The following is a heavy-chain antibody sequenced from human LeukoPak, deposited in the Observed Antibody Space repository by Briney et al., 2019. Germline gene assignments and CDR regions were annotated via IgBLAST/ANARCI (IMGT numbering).Heavy chain of an antibody. J-gene: IGHJ5*02. D-gene: IGHD6-13*01. V-gene: IGHV4-59*01. CDR3: ARGYSSIRGWFDP. Sequence: SETLSLTCTVSGGSISSFFWSWIRQPPGRGLEWIGYIYYSGSTNHNPSLKSRVTISVDTSKNQFSLKLSSVTAADTAAFYCARGYSSIRGWFDPWGQGTPVTVSS. CDR2: IYYSGST. CDR1: GGSISSFF.